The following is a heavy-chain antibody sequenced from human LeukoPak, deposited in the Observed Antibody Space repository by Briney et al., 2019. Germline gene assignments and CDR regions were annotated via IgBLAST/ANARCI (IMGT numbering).Heavy chain of an antibody. CDR1: GYTFTGYY. J-gene: IGHJ4*02. V-gene: IGHV1-2*02. D-gene: IGHD2-8*01. Sequence: ASVKVSCKASGYTFTGYYIHWVRQAPGQGLEWMGWINPNSGGTNYAQNLQGRVTMTADTSTSTAYMELRSLRSDDTAVYYCALISYCTTVTCYYLDYWGQGTLVTVSS. CDR3: ALISYCTTVTCYYLDY. CDR2: INPNSGGT.